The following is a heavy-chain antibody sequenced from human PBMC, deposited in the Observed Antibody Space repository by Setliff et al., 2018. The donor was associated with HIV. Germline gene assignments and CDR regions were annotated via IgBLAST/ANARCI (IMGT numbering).Heavy chain of an antibody. CDR2: IYTSGST. CDR1: GGSISSGNYY. J-gene: IGHJ6*03. D-gene: IGHD6-13*01. CDR3: ARDWSGYSSSRGSYYYYMDV. Sequence: SETLSLTCTVSGGSISSGNYYWTWVRQPAEKGLEWIGRIYTSGSTNYNPSLKSRVTISVDTSKNQFSLRQSSVTAADTAIYYCARDWSGYSSSRGSYYYYMDVWGKGTTVTVSS. V-gene: IGHV4-61*02.